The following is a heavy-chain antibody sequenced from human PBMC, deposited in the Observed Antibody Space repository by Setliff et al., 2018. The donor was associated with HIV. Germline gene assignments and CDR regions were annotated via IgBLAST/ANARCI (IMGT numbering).Heavy chain of an antibody. J-gene: IGHJ6*03. V-gene: IGHV4-38-2*01. Sequence: PSETLSLTCAVSGYSISSGYFWGWIRQPPGKGLEWIGSIHHSGTTYYNPSLKSRVTISVDTSKNQFSLKLSSVTAADTAVYYCARVSYDYASYYMDVWGKGTTVTVSS. CDR1: GYSISSGYF. CDR2: IHHSGTT. CDR3: ARVSYDYASYYMDV. D-gene: IGHD3-16*01.